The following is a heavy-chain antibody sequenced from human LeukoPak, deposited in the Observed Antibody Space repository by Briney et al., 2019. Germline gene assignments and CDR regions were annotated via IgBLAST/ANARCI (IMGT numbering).Heavy chain of an antibody. CDR1: GGSISSSSYY. Sequence: SETLSLTCTVSGGSISSSSYYWGWIRQPPGKGLEWIGSIYYSGSTYYNPSLKSRVTISVDTSKNQLSLKLSSVTAADTAVYYCARVKAAAGRDSDYWGQGTLVTVSS. D-gene: IGHD6-13*01. J-gene: IGHJ4*02. V-gene: IGHV4-39*07. CDR3: ARVKAAAGRDSDY. CDR2: IYYSGST.